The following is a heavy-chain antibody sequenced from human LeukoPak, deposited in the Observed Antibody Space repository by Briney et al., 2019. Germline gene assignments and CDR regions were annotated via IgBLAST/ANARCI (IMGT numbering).Heavy chain of an antibody. CDR1: GFTFSTYW. CDR3: ASSIAVIPGATYYYMDV. Sequence: PGGSLRLSCAASGFTFSTYWMHWVRQAPGKGLVWVSRINSDGSSTTYADSVKGRFAISRDNAKNSLYLQMNSLRAEDTAVYYCASSIAVIPGATYYYMDVWGRGTTVTVSS. J-gene: IGHJ6*03. D-gene: IGHD2-2*01. CDR2: INSDGSST. V-gene: IGHV3-74*03.